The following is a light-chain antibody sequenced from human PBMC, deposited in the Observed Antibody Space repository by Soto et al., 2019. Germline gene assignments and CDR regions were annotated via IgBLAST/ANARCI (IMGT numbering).Light chain of an antibody. Sequence: EIVLTQSPGTLSLSPGERATLSCRASQSISSTYLAWYQQKPGQAPRLLIYGASSRATGIPDRFSGSGSGTDFSLTISRLESEDFAVVYCQHYVGSPTFGQGTKVEIK. CDR2: GAS. CDR1: QSISSTY. J-gene: IGKJ1*01. V-gene: IGKV3-20*01. CDR3: QHYVGSPT.